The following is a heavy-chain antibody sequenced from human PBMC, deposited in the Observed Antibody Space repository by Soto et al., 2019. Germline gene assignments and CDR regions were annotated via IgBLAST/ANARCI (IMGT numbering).Heavy chain of an antibody. J-gene: IGHJ5*02. D-gene: IGHD5-12*01. CDR1: GRSISEIHSY. V-gene: IGHV4-39*01. Sequence: SETLSLTCSVSGRSISEIHSYGCWIRQTPGEGLEWIGTIHHTGSTYYNPSLKSRVIISLDTSKNQFSLKLSSVTAADTALYYCARPEGGYGSGYSWFDPWGQGTRVTVSS. CDR3: ARPEGGYGSGYSWFDP. CDR2: IHHTGST.